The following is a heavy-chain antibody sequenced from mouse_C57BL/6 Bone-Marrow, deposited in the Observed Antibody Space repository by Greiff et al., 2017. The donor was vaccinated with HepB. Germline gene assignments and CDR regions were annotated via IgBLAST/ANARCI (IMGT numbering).Heavy chain of an antibody. J-gene: IGHJ4*01. D-gene: IGHD2-4*01. CDR3: AKPRMMTRYYAMDY. CDR1: GFSFTSYG. CDR2: IWCDGST. V-gene: IGHV2-3*01. Sequence: VQRVESGPGLVAPSQSLSITCTVSGFSFTSYGVSWVRQPPGKGLEWLGVIWCDGSTNYHSALISRLSISKDNSKSQVFLTLNSLQTDDTATYYCAKPRMMTRYYAMDYWGQGPSVTVSS.